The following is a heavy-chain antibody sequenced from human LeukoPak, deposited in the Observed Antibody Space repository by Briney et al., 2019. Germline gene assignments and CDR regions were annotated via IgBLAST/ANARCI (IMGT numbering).Heavy chain of an antibody. D-gene: IGHD2-2*01. CDR1: GFTFSDYY. CDR3: ASEFFLVGGPAAIY. J-gene: IGHJ4*02. V-gene: IGHV3-11*04. Sequence: GGSLRLSCAASGFTFSDYYMSWIRQAPGKGLEWVSYISSSGNNIYYTDSMKGRFTISRDNAKNSLYLQMNSLRAEDTAVYYCASEFFLVGGPAAIYWGQGTLVTVSS. CDR2: ISSSGNNI.